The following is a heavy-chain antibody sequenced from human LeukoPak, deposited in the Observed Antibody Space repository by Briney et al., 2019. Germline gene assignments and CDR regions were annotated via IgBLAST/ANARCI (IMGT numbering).Heavy chain of an antibody. Sequence: GGSLRLSCAASGFTFSSYAMSWVRQAPGKGLEWVSAISGSGGSTYYADSVKGRFTISRDNSKNTLYLQMNSLRAEDTAVYYCAKNPLLYDYVSPYFDYWGQGTLVTVSS. V-gene: IGHV3-23*01. CDR1: GFTFSSYA. J-gene: IGHJ4*02. CDR3: AKNPLLYDYVSPYFDY. D-gene: IGHD3-16*01. CDR2: ISGSGGST.